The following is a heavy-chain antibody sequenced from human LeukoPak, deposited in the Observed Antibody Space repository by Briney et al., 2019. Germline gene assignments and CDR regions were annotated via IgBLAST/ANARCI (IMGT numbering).Heavy chain of an antibody. D-gene: IGHD6-19*01. CDR3: AREEGDPSSGWYQNWFDP. V-gene: IGHV3-33*01. Sequence: GRSLRRSCAASGFTFSSYGMHWVRQAPGKGLEWVADIWYDGSNKYYADPVKGRFTISRDNSKNTPYLQMNSLRAEDTAVYYCAREEGDPSSGWYQNWFDPWGQGTLVTVSS. CDR2: IWYDGSNK. CDR1: GFTFSSYG. J-gene: IGHJ5*02.